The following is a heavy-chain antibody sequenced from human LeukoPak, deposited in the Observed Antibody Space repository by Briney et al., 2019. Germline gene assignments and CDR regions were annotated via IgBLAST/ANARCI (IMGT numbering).Heavy chain of an antibody. CDR2: ISGSGGST. J-gene: IGHJ4*02. V-gene: IGHV3-23*01. Sequence: TGGSTRLSCTDSGFTFRSNAMSWVRQAPGKGLEWVSTISGSGGSTHYADSVKGRFTISRDNSKNTLYMQMNSLRTEDTAVYYCAKGGVAAARDYWGQGTLVSLSS. D-gene: IGHD3-10*01. CDR1: GFTFRSNA. CDR3: AKGGVAAARDY.